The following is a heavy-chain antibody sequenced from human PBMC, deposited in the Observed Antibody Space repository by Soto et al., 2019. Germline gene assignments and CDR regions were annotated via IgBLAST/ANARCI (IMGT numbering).Heavy chain of an antibody. CDR1: GASIKSYY. Sequence: QVQLQESGPGLVKPSATLSLTCSASGASIKSYYWSWIRQPPGKGLEWIGYMYNRGSTNYNPSIKSRVTLSIDTSKNQFSLNLTSVTAADTAVYYCARLEVGLWYFDLWGRGTLVTVSS. CDR3: ARLEVGLWYFDL. D-gene: IGHD2-2*01. V-gene: IGHV4-59*08. CDR2: MYNRGST. J-gene: IGHJ2*01.